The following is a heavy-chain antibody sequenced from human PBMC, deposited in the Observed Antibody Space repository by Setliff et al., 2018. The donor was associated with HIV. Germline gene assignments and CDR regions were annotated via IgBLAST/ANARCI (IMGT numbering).Heavy chain of an antibody. CDR1: GGSVSTTSYS. V-gene: IGHV4-39*01. Sequence: ETLSLTCTVSGGSVSTTSYSWGWIRQPPGKGLEWIGSIYYSGSTSYNPSLKSQVTISVDTSKNQFSLRVNSVTAADTAVYYCARQRKLDTAMAYDFDYWGQGTLVTVSS. CDR3: ARQRKLDTAMAYDFDY. J-gene: IGHJ4*02. D-gene: IGHD5-18*01. CDR2: IYYSGST.